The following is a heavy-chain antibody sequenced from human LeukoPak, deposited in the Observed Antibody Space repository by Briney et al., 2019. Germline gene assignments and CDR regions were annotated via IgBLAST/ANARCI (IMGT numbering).Heavy chain of an antibody. V-gene: IGHV4-61*01. CDR2: IYYSGST. CDR1: GGSVSSGSYY. J-gene: IGHJ6*03. CDR3: AIGQQQLVRGYCYMDV. Sequence: SETLSLTCTVSGGSVSSGSYYWSWIRQPPGKGLEWIGYIYYSGSTNYNPSLKSRVTISVDTSKNQFSLKLSSVTAADTAVYYCAIGQQQLVRGYCYMDVWGKGTTVTVSS. D-gene: IGHD6-13*01.